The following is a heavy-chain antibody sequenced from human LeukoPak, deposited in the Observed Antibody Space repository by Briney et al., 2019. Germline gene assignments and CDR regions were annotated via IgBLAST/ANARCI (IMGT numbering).Heavy chain of an antibody. J-gene: IGHJ4*02. CDR2: ISAYNGNT. CDR3: ARDNTMVRGVDY. V-gene: IGHV1-18*01. D-gene: IGHD3-10*01. Sequence: ASVKVSCKASGGTVSRYPISWVRQAPGQGLEWMGWISAYNGNTNYAQKLQGRVTMTTDTSTSTAYMELRSLRSDDTAVYYCARDNTMVRGVDYWGQGTLVTVSS. CDR1: GGTVSRYP.